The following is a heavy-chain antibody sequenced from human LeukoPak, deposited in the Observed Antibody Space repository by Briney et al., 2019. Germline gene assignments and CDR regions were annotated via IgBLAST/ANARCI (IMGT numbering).Heavy chain of an antibody. CDR3: AVDYGMDV. J-gene: IGHJ6*02. Sequence: GGSLRVSCAASGFSFSSYSMNWVRQAPGKGLEWVAYISSSSSAIYYADSVKGRFTISRDNARTSLYLQMNSLRAEDTAVYYCAVDYGMDVWGQGTTVTVSS. CDR1: GFSFSSYS. CDR2: ISSSSSAI. V-gene: IGHV3-48*01.